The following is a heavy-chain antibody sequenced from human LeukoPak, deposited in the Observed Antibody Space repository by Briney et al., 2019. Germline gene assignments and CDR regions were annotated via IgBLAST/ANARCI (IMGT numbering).Heavy chain of an antibody. CDR1: GFTFSTYG. CDR3: ARDLRSDGWDY. J-gene: IGHJ4*02. D-gene: IGHD4-17*01. CDR2: TRYDGGNR. V-gene: IGHV3-30*02. Sequence: GGSLRLSCAASGFTFSTYGMHWVRQAPGKGLEWVAFTRYDGGNRYYADSVKGRFTISRDNAKNSLYLQMNSLRAEDTAVYYCARDLRSDGWDYWGQGTLVTVSS.